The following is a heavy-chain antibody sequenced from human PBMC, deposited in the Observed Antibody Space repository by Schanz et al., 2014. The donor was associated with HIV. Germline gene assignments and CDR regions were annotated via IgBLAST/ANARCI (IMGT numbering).Heavy chain of an antibody. V-gene: IGHV3-23*01. CDR2: ISDTGTTT. CDR3: AKVTPLRCLDY. D-gene: IGHD4-17*01. Sequence: EVQLLESGGGLVLPGESLRLSCAASGYTFTSFAMSWVRQAPGKGLEWVSYISDTGTTTYYADSVNGRFTISRDNAKNSMFLQMNSLRAEDTAVYYCAKVTPLRCLDYWGQGTLVTVSS. J-gene: IGHJ4*02. CDR1: GYTFTSFA.